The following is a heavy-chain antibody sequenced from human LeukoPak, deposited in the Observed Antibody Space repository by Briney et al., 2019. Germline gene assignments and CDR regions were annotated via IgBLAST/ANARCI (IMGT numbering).Heavy chain of an antibody. CDR1: GFTFDDYG. CDR2: INWNGGST. V-gene: IGHV3-20*04. J-gene: IGHJ4*02. CDR3: ARAPRGSIAAAGPTDY. Sequence: GSLRLSCAASGFTFDDYGMNWVRQAPGKGLEWVSGINWNGGSTGYADSVKGRFTISRDNAKNSLYLQMNSLRAEDTALYYCARAPRGSIAAAGPTDYWGQGTLVTVSS. D-gene: IGHD6-13*01.